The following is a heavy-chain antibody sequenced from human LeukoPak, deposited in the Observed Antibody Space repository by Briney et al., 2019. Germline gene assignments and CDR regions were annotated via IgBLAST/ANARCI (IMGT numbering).Heavy chain of an antibody. V-gene: IGHV4-39*01. CDR2: IYYSGST. D-gene: IGHD3-10*01. CDR3: ARSSEDFYGSGKFDP. Sequence: SETLSLTCTVSGDSISSSSYYWGWIRQPPGKGLEWIGSIYYSGSTYYNLSLKSRVTISVDTSKNQFSLNLDSVTAADTAVYYCARSSEDFYGSGKFDPWGQGTLVTVSS. CDR1: GDSISSSSYY. J-gene: IGHJ5*02.